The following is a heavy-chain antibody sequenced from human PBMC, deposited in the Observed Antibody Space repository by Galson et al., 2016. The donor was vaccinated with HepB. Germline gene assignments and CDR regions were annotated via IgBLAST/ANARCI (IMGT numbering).Heavy chain of an antibody. V-gene: IGHV6-1*01. CDR2: TYYRSKWSN. D-gene: IGHD3-22*01. CDR3: ARTATTSGYYYLFDY. J-gene: IGHJ4*02. CDR1: GDSVSSNITA. Sequence: CAISGDSVSSNITAWNWIRQSPSRGLEWLGRTYYRSKWSNDYALSVKSRITINSDTSKNHLSLQLNSVTAADTAVYYCARTATTSGYYYLFDYWGQGTLVTVS.